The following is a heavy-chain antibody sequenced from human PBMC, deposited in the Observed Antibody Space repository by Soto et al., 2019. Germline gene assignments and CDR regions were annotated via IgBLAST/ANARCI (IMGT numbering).Heavy chain of an antibody. J-gene: IGHJ5*02. CDR1: GFIFNTYS. CDR2: ISGSSQTI. CDR3: ARTLSWRRGPFDP. D-gene: IGHD2-15*01. Sequence: EVQLVESGGGLIQPGGSLRLSCAASGFIFNTYSMNWVRQAPGKGLEWVSYISGSSQTIFYADCVRGRFTTSRDNANNATYLQMVSLRDEDTAVYYCARTLSWRRGPFDPWGQGTLVTVSS. V-gene: IGHV3-48*02.